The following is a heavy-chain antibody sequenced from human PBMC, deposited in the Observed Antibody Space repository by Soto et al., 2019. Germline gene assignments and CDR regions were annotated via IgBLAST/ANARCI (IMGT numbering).Heavy chain of an antibody. J-gene: IGHJ4*02. D-gene: IGHD2-15*01. CDR2: IYYRGST. V-gene: IGHV4-31*03. Sequence: QVQLQESGPGLVKPSQTLSLTCTVSGDSISSGGYYWSWIRQHPGKGLEWIGYIYYRGSTYYNPSLKSRVITSVDTSKNQFSLKLSSVTAADTAVYYCARGSTVAAMLFDYWGQGTLVTVSS. CDR3: ARGSTVAAMLFDY. CDR1: GDSISSGGYY.